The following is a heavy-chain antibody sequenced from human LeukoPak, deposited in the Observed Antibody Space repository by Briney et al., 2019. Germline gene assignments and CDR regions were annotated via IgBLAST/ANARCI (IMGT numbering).Heavy chain of an antibody. CDR1: GFIFTDYG. Sequence: GGSLRLSCAASGFIFTDYGMHWVRQAPGKGLEWLTFIRYDGSDKYYADSVKGRFTISRDNSKNTLYLQMNSLTSEDTAVYYCAKEGTASKSSDLDHWGQGILVTVS. J-gene: IGHJ4*02. CDR3: AKEGTASKSSDLDH. D-gene: IGHD1/OR15-1a*01. V-gene: IGHV3-30*02. CDR2: IRYDGSDK.